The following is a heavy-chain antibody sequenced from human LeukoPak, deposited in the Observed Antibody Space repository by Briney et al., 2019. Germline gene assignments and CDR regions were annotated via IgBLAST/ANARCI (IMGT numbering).Heavy chain of an antibody. CDR3: ASWEGIAVSGHFDH. CDR2: IKQDGSEA. CDR1: GFTFSSYW. D-gene: IGHD6-19*01. J-gene: IGHJ4*02. Sequence: GGSLRLSCAASGFTFSSYWMTWVRQAPGKGLEWVANIKQDGSEAYYVDSVKGRFTVSRDNAKNSLYLQLNSLGAEDTAMYYCASWEGIAVSGHFDHWAQGTLVTVSS. V-gene: IGHV3-7*03.